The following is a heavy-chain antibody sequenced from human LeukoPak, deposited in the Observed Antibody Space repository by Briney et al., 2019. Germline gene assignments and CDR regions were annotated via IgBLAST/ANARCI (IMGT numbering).Heavy chain of an antibody. CDR1: GFTFSTYW. J-gene: IGHJ4*02. CDR3: ARGANWAADY. D-gene: IGHD7-27*01. Sequence: GGCLRLSCAASGFTFSTYWMNWVRQSPGKGLQWVANIKEDGSEKNYVASVKGRFTISRDNAKNSLYLQMNRLRGEDTADYYCARGANWAADYWGQGTLVTVSS. V-gene: IGHV3-7*05. CDR2: IKEDGSEK.